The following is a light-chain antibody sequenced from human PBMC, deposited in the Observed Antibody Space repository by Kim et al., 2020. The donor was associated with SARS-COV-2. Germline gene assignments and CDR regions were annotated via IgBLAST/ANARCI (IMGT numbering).Light chain of an antibody. V-gene: IGKV3-15*01. CDR3: LQYNNWPRT. CDR1: QSVGHN. CDR2: GAS. Sequence: VSPGERATLSCRASQSVGHNLAWYQQKRGQTPRLLISGASARATGVPDRFSGGGSGTEFTLTISSLQSEDFAVYYCLQYNNWPRTFGQGTKVDIK. J-gene: IGKJ1*01.